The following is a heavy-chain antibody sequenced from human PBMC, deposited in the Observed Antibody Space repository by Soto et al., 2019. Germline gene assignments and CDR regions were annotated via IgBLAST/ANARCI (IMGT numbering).Heavy chain of an antibody. CDR3: ARLLGSTGSYGGYYFDS. CDR2: IYYSGST. J-gene: IGHJ4*02. V-gene: IGHV4-30-4*01. D-gene: IGHD6-19*01. CDR1: GGSISSGDYY. Sequence: SETLSLTCIVSGGSISSGDYYWTWIRQPPGKGLEWIGYIYYSGSTYYNPSLESRISMSVADSKNQFSLKLSSVTAADTAVYYCARLLGSTGSYGGYYFDSWGQGALVTVSS.